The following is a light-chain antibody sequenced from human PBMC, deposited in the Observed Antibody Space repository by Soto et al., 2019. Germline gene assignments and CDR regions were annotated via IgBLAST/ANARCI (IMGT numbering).Light chain of an antibody. CDR1: QSISSY. J-gene: IGKJ1*01. V-gene: IGKV1-39*01. CDR2: AAS. CDR3: QQSYSTFTWT. Sequence: DIQMTQSPSSLSASVGDRVTITCRASQSISSYLNWYQQKPGKAPKLLIYAASSLQSGVPSRFSGSGSGTDFTLTIRSLQPEDFATYYCQQSYSTFTWTCGQGTKVDIK.